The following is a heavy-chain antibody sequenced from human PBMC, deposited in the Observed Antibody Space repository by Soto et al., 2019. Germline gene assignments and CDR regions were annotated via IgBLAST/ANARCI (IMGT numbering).Heavy chain of an antibody. CDR3: AKDHSSGWRWRGMDV. D-gene: IGHD6-19*01. CDR1: GFTFNIYA. CDR2: ISDTGGST. J-gene: IGHJ6*02. V-gene: IGHV3-23*01. Sequence: HPGGSLRLSCAASGFTFNIYAMSWVRQAPGKGLEWVPTISDTGGSTNYADSVKGRFTVSRDNSKNTLYLQMSSLRAEDTAVYKCAKDHSSGWRWRGMDVWGQGTTVTVSS.